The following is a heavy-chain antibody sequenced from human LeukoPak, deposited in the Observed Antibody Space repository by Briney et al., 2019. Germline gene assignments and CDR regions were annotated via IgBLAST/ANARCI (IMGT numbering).Heavy chain of an antibody. CDR3: AREVPFRNSSGWYQMIDY. V-gene: IGHV3-30-3*01. CDR2: ISYDGSNK. J-gene: IGHJ4*02. CDR1: GFTFSSYA. Sequence: PGGSLRLSCAASGFTFSSYAMHWVRQAPGKGLEWVAVISYDGSNKYYADSVKGRFTISRDNSKNTLYLQMNSLRAEDTAVYYCAREVPFRNSSGWYQMIDYWGQGTLVTVSS. D-gene: IGHD6-19*01.